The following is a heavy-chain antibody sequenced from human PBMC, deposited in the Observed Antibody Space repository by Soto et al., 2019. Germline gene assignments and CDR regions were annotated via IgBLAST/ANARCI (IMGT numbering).Heavy chain of an antibody. D-gene: IGHD3-10*01. CDR1: GFTFSSYA. CDR3: ARDSQCDGGFDY. Sequence: QVQLVESGGGVVQPGRSLRLSCAASGFTFSSYAMHWVRQAPGKGLEWVAVISYDGSNKYYEDSVKGRFTISRDNSKNTLYSQMNSLGAEDTAVYYCARDSQCDGGFDYWGQGTLVTVSS. CDR2: ISYDGSNK. J-gene: IGHJ4*02. V-gene: IGHV3-30-3*01.